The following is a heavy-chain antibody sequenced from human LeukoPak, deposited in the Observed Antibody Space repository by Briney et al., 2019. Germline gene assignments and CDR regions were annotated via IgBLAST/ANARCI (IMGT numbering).Heavy chain of an antibody. CDR1: GGSISSSSYY. Sequence: PPETLSLTCTVSGGSISSSSYYWGWVRQPPGTGLEWIGSIYYSGSTYYNPSLKSRVTISVDTSKNQFSLKLSSVTAADTAVYYCATDDYSNYGYWGQGTLVTVSS. D-gene: IGHD4-11*01. CDR3: ATDDYSNYGY. CDR2: IYYSGST. V-gene: IGHV4-39*01. J-gene: IGHJ4*02.